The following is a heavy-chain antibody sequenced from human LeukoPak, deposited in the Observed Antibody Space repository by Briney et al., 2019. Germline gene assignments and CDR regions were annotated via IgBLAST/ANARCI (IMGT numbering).Heavy chain of an antibody. V-gene: IGHV3-21*01. D-gene: IGHD5-12*01. CDR1: GFTFSNYA. J-gene: IGHJ4*02. CDR3: ARDDSGYAFDY. CDR2: ISSSSYI. Sequence: GGSLRLSCAASGFTFSNYAMNWVRQAPGKGLEWVSSISSSSYIYYADSVKGRFTISKDNAKNSLYLQMNSLRAEDTAVYYCARDDSGYAFDYWGQGTLVTVSS.